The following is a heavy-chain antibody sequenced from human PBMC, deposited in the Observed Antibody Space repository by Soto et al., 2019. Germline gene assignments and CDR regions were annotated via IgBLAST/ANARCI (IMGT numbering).Heavy chain of an antibody. J-gene: IGHJ4*02. Sequence: GGSLRLSCVASGFTFGSCGMNWVRQSPGKGLEWVAGVSPHGANTYYADSVRGRFIISRDDSRNTVSLDMNSLRGDDSAVYYCATEGAKTTWNFDYWGQGTVVTVSS. CDR2: VSPHGANT. CDR1: GFTFGSCG. V-gene: IGHV3-23*01. CDR3: ATEGAKTTWNFDY. D-gene: IGHD1-1*01.